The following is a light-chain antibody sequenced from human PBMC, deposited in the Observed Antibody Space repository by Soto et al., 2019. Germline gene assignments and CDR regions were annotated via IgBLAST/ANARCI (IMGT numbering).Light chain of an antibody. CDR1: RGTSSY. CDR2: SAS. V-gene: IGKV1-9*01. Sequence: LLTQSPSSLSASVGDKVTITCRTSRGTSSYVAWFQQKPGKAPSLLIHSASTLQSGVPSRFSGSGSGTDFNLTINSLQTEDFATYYCQQLNLYSVTFGQGTRLELK. J-gene: IGKJ5*01. CDR3: QQLNLYSVT.